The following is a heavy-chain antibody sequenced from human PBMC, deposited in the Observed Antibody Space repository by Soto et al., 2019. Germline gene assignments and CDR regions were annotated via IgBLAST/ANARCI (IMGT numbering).Heavy chain of an antibody. D-gene: IGHD2-21*01. J-gene: IGHJ6*02. Sequence: PGESLKISCKGSGYSFTSYWISWVRQMPGKGLEWMGRIDPSDSYTNYSPSFQGHVTISADKSISTAYLQWSSLKASDTAMYYCARHVDYYYALDVWGQGTPVTVSS. CDR1: GYSFTSYW. V-gene: IGHV5-10-1*01. CDR3: ARHVDYYYALDV. CDR2: IDPSDSYT.